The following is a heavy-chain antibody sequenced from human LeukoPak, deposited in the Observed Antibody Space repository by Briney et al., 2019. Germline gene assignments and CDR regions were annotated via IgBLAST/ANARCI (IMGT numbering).Heavy chain of an antibody. J-gene: IGHJ5*02. CDR1: GYTFTSYG. CDR3: ARDKGDFWSGSPLGFDP. CDR2: ISAYNGNT. D-gene: IGHD3-3*01. Sequence: ASVEVSCKASGYTFTSYGISWVRQAPGQGLEWMGWISAYNGNTNYAQKLQGRVTMTTDTSTSTAYMELRSLRSDDTAVYYCARDKGDFWSGSPLGFDPWGQGTLVTVSS. V-gene: IGHV1-18*01.